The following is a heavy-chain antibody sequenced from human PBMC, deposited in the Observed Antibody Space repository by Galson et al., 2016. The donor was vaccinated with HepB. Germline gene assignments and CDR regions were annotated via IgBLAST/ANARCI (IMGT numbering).Heavy chain of an antibody. J-gene: IGHJ6*02. V-gene: IGHV3-30*04. CDR2: ISYDGNNK. CDR3: ARTRYCSSTSCYYYYYGMDV. D-gene: IGHD2-2*01. CDR1: GFTFSSYA. Sequence: SLRLSCAASGFTFSSYAMHWVRQAPGKGLEWVAVISYDGNNKYYADSVKGRFTISRDNSKNTLYLQMNSLRAEDTAVYYCARTRYCSSTSCYYYYYGMDVWGQGTTVTVSS.